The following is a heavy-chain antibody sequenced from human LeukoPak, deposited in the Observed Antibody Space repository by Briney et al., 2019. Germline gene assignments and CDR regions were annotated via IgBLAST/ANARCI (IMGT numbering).Heavy chain of an antibody. Sequence: GRSLRLSCAASGFTFSSYAMHWVRQAPGKGLEWVAVISYDGSNKYYADSVKGRFTISRDNSKNTLYLQMNSLRAEDTAVYYCARDRISYDFWSGHPDYWGQGTLVTVSS. D-gene: IGHD3-3*01. J-gene: IGHJ4*02. V-gene: IGHV3-30-3*01. CDR2: ISYDGSNK. CDR3: ARDRISYDFWSGHPDY. CDR1: GFTFSSYA.